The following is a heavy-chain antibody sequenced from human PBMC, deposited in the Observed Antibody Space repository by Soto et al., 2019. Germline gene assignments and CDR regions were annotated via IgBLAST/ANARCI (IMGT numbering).Heavy chain of an antibody. CDR2: IYHSGST. V-gene: IGHV4-4*02. CDR3: ERGSSRYFEY. Sequence: XETLSLSCAVSGGSISSSHWWSWVRQPPGKGLEWIGEIYHSGSTNYNPSLKSRVTISVDKSKNQFYLKLSSVTAADTAVYYCERGSSRYFEYWGQGTLVTVPQ. J-gene: IGHJ4*02. CDR1: GGSISSSHW.